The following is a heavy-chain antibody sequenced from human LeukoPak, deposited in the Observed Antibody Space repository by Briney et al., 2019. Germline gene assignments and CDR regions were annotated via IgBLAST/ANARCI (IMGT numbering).Heavy chain of an antibody. V-gene: IGHV3-23*01. CDR3: AKRGVVIRVILVGFHKEAYYFDS. CDR2: ISDSGGRT. Sequence: GGSLRLSCAVSGITLSNYAMSWVRQAPGKGLEWVAGISDSGGRTNYADSVKGRFTISRDNPKKTLYLQMNSLRAEYTAVYFCAKRGVVIRVILVGFHKEAYYFDSWGQGALVTVSS. D-gene: IGHD3-22*01. CDR1: GITLSNYA. J-gene: IGHJ4*02.